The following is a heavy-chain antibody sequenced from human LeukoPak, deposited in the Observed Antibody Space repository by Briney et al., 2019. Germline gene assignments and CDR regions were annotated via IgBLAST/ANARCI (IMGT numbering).Heavy chain of an antibody. D-gene: IGHD3-3*01. V-gene: IGHV3-7*01. CDR2: IKQDGSQK. J-gene: IGHJ4*02. Sequence: GGSLRLSCAASGFTFSTYWMTWVRQAPGKGLEWVANIKQDGSQKYYVDSVKGRFTISRDNAKNSLYLQVNSLRAEDTAIYYCTWDFSSGDWSQGTLVTVSS. CDR1: GFTFSTYW. CDR3: TWDFSSGD.